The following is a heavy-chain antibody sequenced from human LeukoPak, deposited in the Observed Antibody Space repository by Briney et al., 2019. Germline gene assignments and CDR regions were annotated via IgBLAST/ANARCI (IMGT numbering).Heavy chain of an antibody. J-gene: IGHJ4*02. CDR2: ISGSGGST. CDR3: AKGTYSSGWYDIDY. V-gene: IGHV3-23*01. CDR1: GFTFSSYA. D-gene: IGHD6-19*01. Sequence: GGSLRLSCAASGFTFSSYAMSWVRQAPGKGLEWASAISGSGGSTYYADSVKGRFTISRDNSKNTLYLQMNSLRAEDTAVYYCAKGTYSSGWYDIDYWGQGTLVTVSS.